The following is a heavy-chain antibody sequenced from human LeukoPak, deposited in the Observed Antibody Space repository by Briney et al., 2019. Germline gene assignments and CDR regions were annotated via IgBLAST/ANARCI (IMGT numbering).Heavy chain of an antibody. J-gene: IGHJ3*02. CDR2: IIPIFGTA. CDR1: GGTFSSYA. CDR3: ARELKGAFDI. Sequence: ATVKVSCKASGGTFSSYAISWVRQAPGQGLEWMGGIIPIFGTANYAQKFQGRVTITADESTCTAYMELSSLRSEDTAVYYCARELKGAFDIWGQGTMVTVSS. V-gene: IGHV1-69*13.